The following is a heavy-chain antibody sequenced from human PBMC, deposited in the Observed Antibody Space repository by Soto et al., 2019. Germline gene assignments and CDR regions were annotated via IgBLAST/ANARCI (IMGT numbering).Heavy chain of an antibody. CDR1: GGSFSGYY. CDR3: AREPRYYGSGEYYFDY. Sequence: SETLSLTCAVYGGSFSGYYWSWIRQPPGKGLERIGEINHSGSTNYNPSLKSRVTISVDTSKNQFSLKLSSVTAADTAVYYCAREPRYYGSGEYYFDYWGQGTLVTVSS. CDR2: INHSGST. D-gene: IGHD3-10*01. J-gene: IGHJ4*02. V-gene: IGHV4-34*01.